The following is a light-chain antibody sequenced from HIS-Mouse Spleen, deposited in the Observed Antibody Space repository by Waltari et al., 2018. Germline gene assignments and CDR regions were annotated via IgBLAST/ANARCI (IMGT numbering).Light chain of an antibody. CDR3: SSYTSSSTWV. Sequence: QSALTQPASVSGSPGQSITISCTGTSSDVGGYNYVSWYQQHPGTAPKRIIYDVSNRPSGVSNPFPGSKSGNTASLTISGLQAEDEADYYCSSYTSSSTWVFGGGTKLTVL. CDR2: DVS. V-gene: IGLV2-14*03. CDR1: SSDVGGYNY. J-gene: IGLJ3*02.